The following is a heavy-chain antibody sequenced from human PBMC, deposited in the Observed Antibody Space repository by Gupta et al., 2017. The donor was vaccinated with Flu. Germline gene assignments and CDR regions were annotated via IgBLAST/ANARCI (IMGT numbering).Heavy chain of an antibody. CDR3: AKGGSHNWNYDGDY. V-gene: IGHV3-30*18. CDR1: GFTFRDYG. Sequence: QVQLVKSGRGVVQLGRRLRLSCAASGFTFRDYGMHWVRQAPGKGLEWMAVMSDDGSNQWYADSVRGRFTISRDNSKNTLFLQMNSLRADDTAVYYCAKGGSHNWNYDGDYWGQGTLVVVSS. CDR2: MSDDGSNQ. J-gene: IGHJ4*02. D-gene: IGHD1-7*01.